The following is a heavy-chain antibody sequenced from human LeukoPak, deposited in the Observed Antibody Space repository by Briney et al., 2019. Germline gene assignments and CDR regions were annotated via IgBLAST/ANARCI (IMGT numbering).Heavy chain of an antibody. V-gene: IGHV1-2*02. D-gene: IGHD5-24*01. CDR2: INPNSGGT. CDR1: GYTFTGYY. CDR3: AREEMATIPFDY. Sequence: ASVKVSCKASGYTFTGYYMHWVRQAPGQGLEWMGWINPNSGGTNYAQKFQGRVTMTRDTSISTAYMELNRLRSDDTAVYYCAREEMATIPFDYWGQGTLVTVSS. J-gene: IGHJ4*02.